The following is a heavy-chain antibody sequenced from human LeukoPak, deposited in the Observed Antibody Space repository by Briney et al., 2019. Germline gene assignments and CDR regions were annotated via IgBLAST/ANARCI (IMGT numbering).Heavy chain of an antibody. D-gene: IGHD3-9*01. CDR1: GFTFSTYG. V-gene: IGHV3-30*03. Sequence: GRSLRLSCAASGFTFSTYGMHWVRQAPGKGLEWVAVISYDGSNKYYADSVKGRFTISRDNSKNTLYLQMNSLRPEDTAVYYCAIRRRDLVIIHWGQGALVTVSS. CDR2: ISYDGSNK. CDR3: AIRRRDLVIIH. J-gene: IGHJ1*01.